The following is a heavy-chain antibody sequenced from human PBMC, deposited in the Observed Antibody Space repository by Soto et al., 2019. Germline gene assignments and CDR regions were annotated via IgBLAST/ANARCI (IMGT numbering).Heavy chain of an antibody. CDR1: GFTFSSYA. D-gene: IGHD1-1*01. Sequence: QVQLVESGGGVVQPGRSLRLSCAASGFTFSSYAMHWVRQAPGKGLEWVAVISDDGSNKYYADSVKGRFTISRDTSKNTLYLQMNSLRTEDTAVYYCARDRLRYNWNDFPYYYYGMDVWGQGTTVTVSS. CDR3: ARDRLRYNWNDFPYYYYGMDV. J-gene: IGHJ6*02. CDR2: ISDDGSNK. V-gene: IGHV3-30-3*01.